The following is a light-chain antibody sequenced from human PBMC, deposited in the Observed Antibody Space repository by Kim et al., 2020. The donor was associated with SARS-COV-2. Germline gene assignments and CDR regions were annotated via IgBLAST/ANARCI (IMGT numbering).Light chain of an antibody. J-gene: IGKJ4*01. CDR2: DAS. V-gene: IGKV3-11*01. CDR1: QSVSSN. Sequence: LSPGERAPLSCRASQSVSSNLAWYQQKPGQAPRLLIYDASNRATDIPARFSGSGSGTDFTLTISSLEPEDFAVYYCQQRGNWPLTFGGGTKVDIK. CDR3: QQRGNWPLT.